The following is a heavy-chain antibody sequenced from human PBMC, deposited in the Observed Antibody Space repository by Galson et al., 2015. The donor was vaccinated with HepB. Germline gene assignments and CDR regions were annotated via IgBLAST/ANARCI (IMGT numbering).Heavy chain of an antibody. V-gene: IGHV3-7*03. J-gene: IGHJ4*02. D-gene: IGHD3-16*01. CDR2: INQDGSET. Sequence: SLRLSCAVSGFPFSNYYMSWLRQAPGMGLEWVANINQDGSETHYVDSVRGRFTVSRDNAKKSLFLQMNTLGAEDTAVYYCARDTYGRGTPFDYWGQGTLVTVSS. CDR3: ARDTYGRGTPFDY. CDR1: GFPFSNYY.